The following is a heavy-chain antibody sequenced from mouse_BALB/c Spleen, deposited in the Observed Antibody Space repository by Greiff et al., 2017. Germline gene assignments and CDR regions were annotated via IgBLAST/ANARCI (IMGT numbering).Heavy chain of an antibody. D-gene: IGHD2-4*01. CDR2: IYPGDGST. CDR3: ATMITTWFAY. CDR1: GYTFTSYY. V-gene: IGHV1S56*01. J-gene: IGHJ3*01. Sequence: QVQLQQSGPELVKPGASVKMSCKASGYTFTSYYIHWVKQRPGKGLEWIGWIYPGDGSTKYNEKFKGKTTLTADKSSSTAYMLLSSLTSEDSAIYFCATMITTWFAYWGQGTLVTVSA.